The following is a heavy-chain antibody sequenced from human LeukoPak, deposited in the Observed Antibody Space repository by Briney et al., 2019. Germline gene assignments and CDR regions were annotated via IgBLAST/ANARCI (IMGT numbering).Heavy chain of an antibody. Sequence: SETLSLTCTVSGGSISSSSYYWGWIRRPPGKGLEWIGSIYYSGSTYYNPSLKSRVTISVDTSKNQFSLKLSSVTAADTAVYYCASWGSGSYYYYYYMDVWGKGPRSPSP. J-gene: IGHJ6*03. CDR2: IYYSGST. CDR1: GGSISSSSYY. CDR3: ASWGSGSYYYYYYMDV. V-gene: IGHV4-39*01. D-gene: IGHD1-26*01.